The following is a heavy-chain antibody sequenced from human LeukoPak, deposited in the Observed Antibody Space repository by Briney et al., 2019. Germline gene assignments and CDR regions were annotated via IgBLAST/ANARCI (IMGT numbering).Heavy chain of an antibody. D-gene: IGHD1-20*01. J-gene: IGHJ6*02. CDR3: ARDSVTGTLYGMDV. CDR1: GFTFSSYS. Sequence: GGSLRLSCAASGFTFSSYSMNWVRQAPGKGLEWVSSISSSSSYIYYADSVKGRFTISRDNAKNSLYLQMNSLRAEDTAVYYCARDSVTGTLYGMDVWGQGTMVTVSS. V-gene: IGHV3-21*01. CDR2: ISSSSSYI.